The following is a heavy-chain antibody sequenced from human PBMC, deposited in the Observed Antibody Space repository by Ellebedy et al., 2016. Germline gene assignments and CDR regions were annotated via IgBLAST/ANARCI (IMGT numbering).Heavy chain of an antibody. CDR2: ISSEGGRT. J-gene: IGHJ4*02. CDR3: VKDRWVDY. Sequence: GESLKISXSTSGFTFSSYAMHWVRQAPGKGLEYVSSISSEGGRTYYADSVKGRFTISRDNSKNTLYLQMSNLRPEDTAMYYCVKDRWVDYWGQGTLVTVSS. CDR1: GFTFSSYA. V-gene: IGHV3-64D*06. D-gene: IGHD1-26*01.